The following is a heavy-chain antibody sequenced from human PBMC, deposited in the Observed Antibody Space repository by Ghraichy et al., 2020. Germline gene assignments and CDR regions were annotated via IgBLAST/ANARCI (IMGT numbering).Heavy chain of an antibody. J-gene: IGHJ6*03. D-gene: IGHD4-11*01. CDR2: IKQDGSEK. V-gene: IGHV3-7*03. CDR3: ARSTDYSNYWGYYYYYMDV. CDR1: GFTFSSYW. Sequence: RGSLRLSCAASGFTFSSYWMSWVRQAPGKGLEWVANIKQDGSEKYYVDSVKGRFTISRDNAKNSLYLQMNSLRAEDTAVYYCARSTDYSNYWGYYYYYMDVWGKGTTVTVSS.